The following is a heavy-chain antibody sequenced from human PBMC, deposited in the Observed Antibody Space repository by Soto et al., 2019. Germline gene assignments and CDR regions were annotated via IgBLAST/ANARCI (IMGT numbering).Heavy chain of an antibody. CDR1: GDSIGNSH. CDR3: AAATITYYYYGMDV. J-gene: IGHJ6*02. CDR2: TFSRGSA. V-gene: IGHV4-4*09. Sequence: PSETLSLTCTVSGDSIGNSHWSWIRQPPGKGLEWIGLTFSRGSATYNPSLKSRVTISVDTSKNQFSLKLSSVTAADTAVYYCAAATITYYYYGMDVWGQGTTVTVSS. D-gene: IGHD3-10*01.